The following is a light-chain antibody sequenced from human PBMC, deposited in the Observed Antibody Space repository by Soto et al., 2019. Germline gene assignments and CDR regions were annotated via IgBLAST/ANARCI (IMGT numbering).Light chain of an antibody. Sequence: QSVLTQPASVSGCPGQSITISCTGTSSDVGGYDYVSWYQLHPGKAPKLMVFEVNNRPSGVSYRFSGSKSGNTASLTISGLQAEDEADYFCSSYSISTAYLFGTGTKVTAL. CDR3: SSYSISTAYL. CDR1: SSDVGGYDY. V-gene: IGLV2-14*01. CDR2: EVN. J-gene: IGLJ1*01.